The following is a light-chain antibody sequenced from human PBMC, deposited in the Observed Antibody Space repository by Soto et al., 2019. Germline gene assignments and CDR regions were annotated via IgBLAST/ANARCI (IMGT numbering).Light chain of an antibody. Sequence: DIQMTQSPFTLSASVGDRVTITCRASQSLSRWLAWYQQKPGKAPKLLIYDVSTLESGVPSRFSGSGSGTEFTLTISSLQPDDFAYYHCQQYKGYSASFCQGTKLEIK. CDR3: QQYKGYSAS. CDR1: QSLSRW. J-gene: IGKJ2*03. CDR2: DVS. V-gene: IGKV1-5*01.